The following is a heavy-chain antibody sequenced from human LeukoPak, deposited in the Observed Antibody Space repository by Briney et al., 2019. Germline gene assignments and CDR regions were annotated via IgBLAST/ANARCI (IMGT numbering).Heavy chain of an antibody. D-gene: IGHD4-17*01. Sequence: SETLSLTCTVSGGSISSGSYDWGCIRQPPGKGLEWIGRIYYSGSTYYNPSLQSRVTISIDTSKNQFSLKLSSVTAADTAVYYCTRGSYGDYEYWGQGTLVTVSS. CDR2: IYYSGST. CDR1: GGSISSGSYD. V-gene: IGHV4-39*01. CDR3: TRGSYGDYEY. J-gene: IGHJ1*01.